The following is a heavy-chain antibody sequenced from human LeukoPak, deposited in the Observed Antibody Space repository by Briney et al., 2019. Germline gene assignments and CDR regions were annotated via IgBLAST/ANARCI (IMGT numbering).Heavy chain of an antibody. CDR3: ARATEWGDAFDI. V-gene: IGHV3-53*01. D-gene: IGHD3-3*01. J-gene: IGHJ3*02. Sequence: GGSLRLSCAASGFTVSSNYMSWVRQAPGKGLERVSVIYSGGSTYYADSVKGRFTISRDNSKNTLYLQMNSLRAEDTAVYYCARATEWGDAFDIWGQGTMVTVSS. CDR1: GFTVSSNY. CDR2: IYSGGST.